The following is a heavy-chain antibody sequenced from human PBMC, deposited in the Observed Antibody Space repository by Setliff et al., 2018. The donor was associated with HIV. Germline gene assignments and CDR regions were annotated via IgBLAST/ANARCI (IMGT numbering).Heavy chain of an antibody. CDR1: GGSLSSGSHY. CDR2: FYTSGTT. V-gene: IGHV4-61*09. CDR3: GTAMYYYYGLDV. Sequence: PSETLSLTCSVSGGSLSSGSHYCTWLRQAAGKGLEWIGHFYTSGTTNYNPSLESRVTISVDTSKNQFSLKLSPVTAADAAVYYCGTAMYYYYGLDVWGQGIRVTVSS. D-gene: IGHD2-2*01. J-gene: IGHJ6*02.